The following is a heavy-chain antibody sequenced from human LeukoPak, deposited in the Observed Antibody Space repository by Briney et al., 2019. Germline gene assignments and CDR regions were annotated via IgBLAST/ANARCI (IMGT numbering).Heavy chain of an antibody. CDR3: AREYCSSTSCYGFDP. Sequence: PGGSLRLSCAASGFTFSSYAMHWVRQAPGKGLEWVAVISYDGGNKYYADSVKGRFTISRDNSKNTLYLQMNSLRAEDTAVYYCAREYCSSTSCYGFDPWGQGTLVTVSS. J-gene: IGHJ5*02. D-gene: IGHD2-2*01. V-gene: IGHV3-30-3*01. CDR2: ISYDGGNK. CDR1: GFTFSSYA.